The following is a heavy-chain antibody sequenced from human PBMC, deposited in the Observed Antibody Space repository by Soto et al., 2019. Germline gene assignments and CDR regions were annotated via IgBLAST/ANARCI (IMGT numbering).Heavy chain of an antibody. Sequence: SVKVSCKASGGTLNNYAISWVRQAPGQGLEWMGGIIPMFGSTNYAQKFQGRVTFTADDSTNIAYMELTSLRSEDTAIYFCAGGRGYYESSAVCEHWGQGTLVTVSS. CDR1: GGTLNNYA. CDR2: IIPMFGST. CDR3: AGGRGYYESSAVCEH. V-gene: IGHV1-69*13. D-gene: IGHD3-22*01. J-gene: IGHJ4*02.